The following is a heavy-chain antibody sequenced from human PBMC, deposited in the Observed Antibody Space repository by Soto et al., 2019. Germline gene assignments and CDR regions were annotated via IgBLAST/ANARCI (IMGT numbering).Heavy chain of an antibody. D-gene: IGHD3-10*01. CDR2: IYYSGVT. V-gene: IGHV4-31*02. J-gene: IGHJ5*02. CDR3: ARDLRGRRSGRFDP. CDR1: GDPITSVGFY. Sequence: TLCLTWTLSGDPITSVGFYWTWIRQHPAKGLEWIGYIYYSGVTYYNPSLKSRATISVDTSKNQFSLNLSSVSAADTAMYYRARDLRGRRSGRFDPWGQGTLVTVS.